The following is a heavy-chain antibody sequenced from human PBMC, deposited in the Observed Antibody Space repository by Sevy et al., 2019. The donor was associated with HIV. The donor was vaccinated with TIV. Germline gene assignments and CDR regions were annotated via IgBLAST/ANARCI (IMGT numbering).Heavy chain of an antibody. CDR1: GFTFSNFG. CDR3: ARGPSLIVAGAAGYLDY. J-gene: IGHJ4*02. CDR2: MWYDGNNK. D-gene: IGHD2-21*01. V-gene: IGHV3-33*08. Sequence: GVSLRLSCTASGFTFSNFGIHWVRQAPGKGLEWVTLMWYDGNNKYYADSVKGRFTISRDTSKNTVYLQMNNLRAEDTAVYYCARGPSLIVAGAAGYLDYWGQGTLVTVSS.